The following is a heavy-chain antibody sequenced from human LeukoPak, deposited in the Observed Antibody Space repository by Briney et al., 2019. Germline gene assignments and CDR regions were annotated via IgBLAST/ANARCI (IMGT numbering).Heavy chain of an antibody. CDR3: ARGGGLDV. V-gene: IGHV3-7*03. D-gene: IGHD3-16*01. J-gene: IGHJ6*02. Sequence: GGPLRLSFAASGFTFSSYWMNWPPQAPGKGLEWVASINHNGNVNYYVDSVKGRFTISRDNAKNSLYLQMSNLRAEDTAVYFCARGGGLDVWGQGATVTVSS. CDR1: GFTFSSYW. CDR2: INHNGNVN.